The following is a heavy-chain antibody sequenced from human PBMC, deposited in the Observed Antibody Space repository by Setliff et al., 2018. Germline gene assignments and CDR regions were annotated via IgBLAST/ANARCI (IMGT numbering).Heavy chain of an antibody. CDR3: AAGINSGTSGSYPGHL. CDR2: VDPKDGQA. CDR1: GYRFIVFY. V-gene: IGHV1-69-2*01. D-gene: IGHD1-26*01. J-gene: IGHJ5*02. Sequence: ASVKVSCKGSGYRFIVFYIHWVRQTPGKGLEWMGRVDPKDGQAIYAKKFQGRFTITADTSIDKAYMELSSLASEDTAVYYCAAGINSGTSGSYPGHLWGQGTLVTVSS.